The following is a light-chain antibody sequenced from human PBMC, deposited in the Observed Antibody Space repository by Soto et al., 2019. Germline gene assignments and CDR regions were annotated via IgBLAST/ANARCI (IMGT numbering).Light chain of an antibody. CDR3: HYYADSPYT. Sequence: EIVMTQSPDTLSVSLGERATLSCRASQSVSDNLAWYQRKPGQAPRLLIFGASSRATDTPDRFSGSGSGTDFTLTITRVDTEDFAVYYCHYYADSPYTFGQGTRLEI. J-gene: IGKJ2*01. CDR1: QSVSDN. V-gene: IGKV3-20*01. CDR2: GAS.